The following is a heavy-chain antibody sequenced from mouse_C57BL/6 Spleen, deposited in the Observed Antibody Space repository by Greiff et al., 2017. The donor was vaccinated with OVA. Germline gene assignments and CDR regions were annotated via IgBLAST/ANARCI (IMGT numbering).Heavy chain of an antibody. V-gene: IGHV5-4*01. CDR1: GFTFSSYA. Sequence: EVHLVESGGGLVKPGGSLKLSCAASGFTFSSYAMSWVRQTPEKRLEWVATISDGGSYTYYPDNVKGRFTISRDNAKNNLYLQMSHLKSEDTAMYYCARDLGTVVATGDYYAMDYWGQGTSVTVSS. D-gene: IGHD1-1*01. CDR2: ISDGGSYT. J-gene: IGHJ4*01. CDR3: ARDLGTVVATGDYYAMDY.